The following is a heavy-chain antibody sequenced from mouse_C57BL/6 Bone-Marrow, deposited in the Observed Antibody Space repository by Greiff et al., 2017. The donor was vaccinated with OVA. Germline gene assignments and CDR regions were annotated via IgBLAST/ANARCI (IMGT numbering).Heavy chain of an antibody. Sequence: EVMLVESGGGLVQPGGSLSLSCAASGFTFTDYYMSWVRQPPGKALEWLGFIRNKANGYTTEYSASVKGRFTISRDNSQSILYLQMNALRAEDSATYYCARSLTVVYYYAMDYWGQGTSVTVSS. CDR1: GFTFTDYY. V-gene: IGHV7-3*01. J-gene: IGHJ4*01. CDR3: ARSLTVVYYYAMDY. CDR2: IRNKANGYTT. D-gene: IGHD1-1*01.